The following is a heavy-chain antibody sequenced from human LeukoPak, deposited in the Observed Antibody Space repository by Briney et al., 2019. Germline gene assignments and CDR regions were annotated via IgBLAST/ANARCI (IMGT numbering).Heavy chain of an antibody. Sequence: PGGSLRLSCAAAGFTFSDYWMSWVRQAPGKGLEWVANIKQDGSEKYYVDSVKGRFTISRDNAKNSLSLHMNSLRAEDTAVYHCARGGGGYVGFDYWGQGTLVTVSS. D-gene: IGHD5-12*01. V-gene: IGHV3-7*03. CDR1: GFTFSDYW. CDR3: ARGGGGYVGFDY. CDR2: IKQDGSEK. J-gene: IGHJ4*02.